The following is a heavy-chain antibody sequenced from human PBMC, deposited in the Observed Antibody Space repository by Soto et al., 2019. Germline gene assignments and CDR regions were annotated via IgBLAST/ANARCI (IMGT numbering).Heavy chain of an antibody. CDR1: GYSFTSYW. CDR3: ARTSAAGKYYSGMDV. CDR2: IYPGDSDT. D-gene: IGHD6-13*01. Sequence: PGESLKISCEGSGYSFTSYWIGWVRQMPGKGLEWMGIIYPGDSDTRYSPSFQGQVTISAEKSISTAYLQWSSLKDSDTAMYYCARTSAAGKYYSGMDVWGQGTTDTVSS. V-gene: IGHV5-51*01. J-gene: IGHJ6*02.